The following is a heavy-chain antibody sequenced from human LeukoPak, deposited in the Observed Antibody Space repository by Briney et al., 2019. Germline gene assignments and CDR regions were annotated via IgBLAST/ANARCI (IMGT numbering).Heavy chain of an antibody. CDR2: ITANGDTT. Sequence: GGSLRLSCVGSGFIFRSYAVTWVRQAPGKGLDWVSSITANGDTTYYADSVKGRFTISRDNSKNTLYLQMNSLRAEDTAVYYCARALRSYYGSGGDYFDYWGQGTLVTVSS. V-gene: IGHV3-23*01. D-gene: IGHD3-10*01. CDR1: GFIFRSYA. CDR3: ARALRSYYGSGGDYFDY. J-gene: IGHJ4*02.